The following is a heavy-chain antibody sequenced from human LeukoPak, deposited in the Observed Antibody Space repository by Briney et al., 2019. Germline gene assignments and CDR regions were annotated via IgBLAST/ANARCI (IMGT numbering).Heavy chain of an antibody. CDR3: ARVLYFDYFDY. CDR1: GFTFSSYS. J-gene: IGHJ4*02. CDR2: ISSSSSTI. D-gene: IGHD3-9*01. V-gene: IGHV3-48*01. Sequence: GSLRLSCAASGFTFSSYSMNWVRQAPGKGLEWVSYISSSSSTIYYADSVKGRFTISRDNAKNSLYLQMNSLRAEDTAVYYCARVLYFDYFDYWGQGTLVTVSS.